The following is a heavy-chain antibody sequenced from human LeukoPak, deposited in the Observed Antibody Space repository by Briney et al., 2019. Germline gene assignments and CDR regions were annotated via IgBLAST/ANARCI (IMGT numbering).Heavy chain of an antibody. V-gene: IGHV1-69*01. Sequence: ASVKVSCKASGGTFSSYAISWVRQAPGQGLEWMGGIIPIFGTANYAQKFQGRVTITADESTSTAYMELSSLRSEDTAVYYCARTEAYYDILTGYWRDGFDYWGQGTLVTVSS. CDR3: ARTEAYYDILTGYWRDGFDY. J-gene: IGHJ4*02. CDR2: IIPIFGTA. D-gene: IGHD3-9*01. CDR1: GGTFSSYA.